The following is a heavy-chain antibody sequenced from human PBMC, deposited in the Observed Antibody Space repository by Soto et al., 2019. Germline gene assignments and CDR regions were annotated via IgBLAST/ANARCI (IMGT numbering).Heavy chain of an antibody. V-gene: IGHV3-13*05. CDR3: ARTDRDFYGLDV. J-gene: IGHJ6*02. Sequence: EVQLVESGGGLVQPGGSLRLSCEASGVTFRNYDMHWGRQGTGKGLEWVSGISAAGDPDYADSVEGRFTISRENAQNSFFLQMNSLRVGDTAVYYCARTDRDFYGLDVWGQGTTVIVSS. CDR1: GVTFRNYD. CDR2: ISAAGDP.